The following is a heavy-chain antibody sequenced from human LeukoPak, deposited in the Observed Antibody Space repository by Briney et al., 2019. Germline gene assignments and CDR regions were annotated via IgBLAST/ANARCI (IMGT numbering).Heavy chain of an antibody. V-gene: IGHV3-23*01. D-gene: IGHD1-26*01. CDR3: AGEIGRSGGYDY. CDR1: GFTFSSYA. CDR2: ISGGSGST. Sequence: GGSLRLSCAASGFTFSSYAMSWVRQAPGKGLAWVSTISGGSGSTYCADSVKGRFTISRDNSEKRVYLQMNNLRTEDTAVYFCAGEIGRSGGYDYWGQGTLVTVSS. J-gene: IGHJ4*02.